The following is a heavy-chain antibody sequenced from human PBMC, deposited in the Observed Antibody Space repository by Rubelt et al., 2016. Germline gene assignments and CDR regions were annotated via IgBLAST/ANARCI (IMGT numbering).Heavy chain of an antibody. CDR2: IDPSDSYT. J-gene: IGHJ4*02. D-gene: IGHD4-23*01. CDR1: GYSFTSYW. Sequence: EVQLVQSGAEVKKSGESLKISCKGSGYSFTSYWISWVRQMPGKGLEWMGRIDPSDSYTNYSPAFQGHVTISADKSISTAYLQWSSLKASDTAMYYCARLYGGNSPGDYWGQGTLVTVSS. CDR3: ARLYGGNSPGDY. V-gene: IGHV5-10-1*01.